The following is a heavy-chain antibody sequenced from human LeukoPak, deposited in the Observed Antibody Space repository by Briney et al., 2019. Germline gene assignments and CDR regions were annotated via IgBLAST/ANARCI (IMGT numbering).Heavy chain of an antibody. CDR3: ARDLDSSGPQINFFDH. CDR1: GYTFTSYH. V-gene: IGHV1-46*01. CDR2: INPSGGTT. D-gene: IGHD3-22*01. Sequence: ASVKVSCKASGYTFTSYHMHWVRQAPGQGLEWMGIINPSGGTTNYARKFQGRVTITADKYTGTAYMELSSLTSEDTAVYYCARDLDSSGPQINFFDHWGQGTLVTVSS. J-gene: IGHJ4*02.